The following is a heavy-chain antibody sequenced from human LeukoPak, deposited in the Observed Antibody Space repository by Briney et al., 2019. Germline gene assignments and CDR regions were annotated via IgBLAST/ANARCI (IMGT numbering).Heavy chain of an antibody. D-gene: IGHD4/OR15-4a*01. V-gene: IGHV4-59*01. J-gene: IGHJ4*02. CDR1: GGSISSYY. CDR3: ARGGANPRYYFDY. Sequence: SETLSLTCTVSGGSISSYYWSWIRQPPGKGLEWIGYIYYSGSTNCNPSLKSRVTISVDTSKNQFSLKLSSVTAADTAVYYCARGGANPRYYFDYWGQGTLVTVSS. CDR2: IYYSGST.